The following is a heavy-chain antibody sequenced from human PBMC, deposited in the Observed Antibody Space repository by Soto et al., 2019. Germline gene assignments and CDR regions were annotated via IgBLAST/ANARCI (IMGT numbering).Heavy chain of an antibody. Sequence: KPGGSLRLYCAASGFTFSNARMSWVRQAPGKGLECVGRIKSKTDGGTTDYAAPVKGRFTISRDDSKNTLYLQMNSLKTEDTAVYYCTTDSGIAGEYWGQGTLVTVSS. CDR1: GFTFSNAR. J-gene: IGHJ4*02. D-gene: IGHD6-13*01. CDR2: IKSKTDGGTT. CDR3: TTDSGIAGEY. V-gene: IGHV3-15*01.